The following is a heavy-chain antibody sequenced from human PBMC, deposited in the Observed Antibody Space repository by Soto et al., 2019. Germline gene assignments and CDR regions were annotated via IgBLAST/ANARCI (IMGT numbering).Heavy chain of an antibody. D-gene: IGHD1-26*01. Sequence: GGSLRLSCAVSGFIFSRHGMHWVRQAPGKGLEWVALISYDGTNKFYADSVKGRFTVSRDNSKNTLYLQMNSLRGEDTAFYYCAKDLGGTSDLDYWGQGALVTVSS. V-gene: IGHV3-30*18. CDR3: AKDLGGTSDLDY. J-gene: IGHJ4*02. CDR1: GFIFSRHG. CDR2: ISYDGTNK.